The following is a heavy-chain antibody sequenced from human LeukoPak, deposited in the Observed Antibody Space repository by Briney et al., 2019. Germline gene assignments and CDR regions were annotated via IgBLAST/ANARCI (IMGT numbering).Heavy chain of an antibody. CDR2: INGDGSRT. V-gene: IGHV3-74*01. Sequence: PGGSLRLSCAASGFTFSRYWMQWVRQAPGKGLVWVSRINGDGSRTTYADSVKGRFTISRDNAKNTLFLQMNSLRAEDTAVYYCARVQFSSTWFIDYWGQGALVTVSS. D-gene: IGHD6-13*01. CDR3: ARVQFSSTWFIDY. J-gene: IGHJ4*01. CDR1: GFTFSRYW.